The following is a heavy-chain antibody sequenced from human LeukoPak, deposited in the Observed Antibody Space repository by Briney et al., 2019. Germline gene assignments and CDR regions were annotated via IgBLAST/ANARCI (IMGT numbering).Heavy chain of an antibody. D-gene: IGHD3-22*01. CDR3: ARDGYYDSSGYSNDAFDI. J-gene: IGHJ3*02. Sequence: GASVKVSCKASGYTFTSYYMHWLRQAPGQGLEWMGIINPSGGSTSYAQKFQGRVTMTRDTSTSTVYMELSSLRSEDTAVYYCARDGYYDSSGYSNDAFDIWGQGTMVTVSS. V-gene: IGHV1-46*01. CDR1: GYTFTSYY. CDR2: INPSGGST.